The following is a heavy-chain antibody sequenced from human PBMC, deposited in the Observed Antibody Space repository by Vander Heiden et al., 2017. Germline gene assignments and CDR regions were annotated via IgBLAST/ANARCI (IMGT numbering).Heavy chain of an antibody. J-gene: IGHJ4*02. V-gene: IGHV4-59*01. CDR3: ARGGGVLNRAAAGTGFDY. CDR1: GGSISRYY. D-gene: IGHD6-13*01. Sequence: QVQLQESGPGLVKPSETLSLTCTVSGGSISRYYWSWIRQPPGKGLEWIGYIYYSGSTNYNPSLKSRVTISVDTSKNQFSLKLSSVTAADTAVYYCARGGGVLNRAAAGTGFDYWGQGTLVTVSS. CDR2: IYYSGST.